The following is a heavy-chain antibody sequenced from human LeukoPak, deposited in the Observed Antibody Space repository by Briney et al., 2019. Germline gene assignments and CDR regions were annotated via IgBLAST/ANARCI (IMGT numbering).Heavy chain of an antibody. CDR3: ARGDYDFDY. CDR1: GDSVSSNSAV. J-gene: IGHJ4*02. V-gene: IGHV6-1*01. Sequence: SQTLSLTFAISGDSVSSNSAVWNWIRQSPSRGLEWLGRTYYRSRFHNDYTVSVKGRITINPDTSKNQFSLQLNSVTPEDTAVYYCARGDYDFDYWGQGTPVTVS. CDR2: TYYRSRFHN. D-gene: IGHD4/OR15-4a*01.